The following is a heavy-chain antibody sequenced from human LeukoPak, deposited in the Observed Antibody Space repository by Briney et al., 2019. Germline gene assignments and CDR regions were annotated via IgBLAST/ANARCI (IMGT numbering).Heavy chain of an antibody. Sequence: SETLSLTCTVSGGSISSYYWSWIRQPPGKGLEWIGYIYYSGSTDYNPSLKSRVTISVDTSKNQFSLKLTSVSAADTPVYYCARAGTYSGSYRFDSWGQGTLVTVSS. CDR3: ARAGTYSGSYRFDS. J-gene: IGHJ4*02. CDR1: GGSISSYY. D-gene: IGHD1-26*01. CDR2: IYYSGST. V-gene: IGHV4-59*01.